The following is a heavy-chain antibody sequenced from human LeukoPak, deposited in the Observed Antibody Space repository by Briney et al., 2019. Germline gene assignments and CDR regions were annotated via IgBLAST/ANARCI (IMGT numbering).Heavy chain of an antibody. J-gene: IGHJ4*02. V-gene: IGHV1-2*02. CDR1: GYTFTSYG. D-gene: IGHD4-17*01. CDR2: INPNSGGT. Sequence: ASVKVSCKASGYTFTSYGISWVRQAPGQGLEWMGWINPNSGGTNYAQKFQGRVTMTRDTSISTAYMELSRLRSDDTAVYYCARGPRYGDEWYFDYWGQETLVTVSS. CDR3: ARGPRYGDEWYFDY.